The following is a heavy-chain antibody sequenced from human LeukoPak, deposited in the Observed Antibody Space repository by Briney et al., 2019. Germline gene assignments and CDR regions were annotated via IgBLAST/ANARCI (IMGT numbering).Heavy chain of an antibody. CDR2: INPNSGGT. V-gene: IGHV1-2*02. CDR1: GYTFTGYY. CDR3: ARQDIVVVPAAYDY. Sequence: ASVKVSCKASGYTFTGYYMHWVRQAPGQGLEWMGWINPNSGGTNYAQKFQGRVTMTRDTSISTAYMELSRLRSDDTAVYYCARQDIVVVPAAYDYWGQGTLVTVSS. D-gene: IGHD2-2*01. J-gene: IGHJ4*02.